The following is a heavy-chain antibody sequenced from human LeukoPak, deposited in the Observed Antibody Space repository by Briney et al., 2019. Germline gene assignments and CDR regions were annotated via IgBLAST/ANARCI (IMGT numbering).Heavy chain of an antibody. V-gene: IGHV3-30*04. Sequence: PGGSLRLSCAASGFTFSSYAMHWVRQAPGKGLEWVAVISYDGSNKYYADSVKGRFTISRDNSKNTLYLQMNSLRADDTAAYFCARRDTSGWYSLDYWGQGILVTVS. D-gene: IGHD6-19*01. CDR2: ISYDGSNK. CDR3: ARRDTSGWYSLDY. J-gene: IGHJ4*02. CDR1: GFTFSSYA.